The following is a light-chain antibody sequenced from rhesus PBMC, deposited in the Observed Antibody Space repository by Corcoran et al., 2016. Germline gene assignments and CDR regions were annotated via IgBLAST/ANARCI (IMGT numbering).Light chain of an antibody. CDR3: QQRNSYPWT. V-gene: IGKV1-38*01. CDR1: QGISSY. J-gene: IGKJ1*01. Sequence: DIQLTQSPSSLSASVGDRVTITCRASQGISSYLAWYQQKSGKAPKLLIYVASNLQSGVPSRFSGSGSGTEFTLTISSLQHADFATYYCQQRNSYPWTFGQGTKVEIK. CDR2: VAS.